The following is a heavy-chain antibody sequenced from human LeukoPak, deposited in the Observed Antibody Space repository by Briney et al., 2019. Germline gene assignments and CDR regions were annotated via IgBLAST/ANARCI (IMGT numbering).Heavy chain of an antibody. J-gene: IGHJ4*02. CDR1: GYTFTSYY. V-gene: IGHV1-46*01. Sequence: VASVKVSCKASGYTFTSYYMHWVRQAPGQGLEWMGIINPSGGSTSYAQKFQGRVTMTRDTSTSTVYMELSSLRSEDTAVYYCARDAYYYDSSGYYGFGVDYWGQGTLVTVSS. CDR2: INPSGGST. CDR3: ARDAYYYDSSGYYGFGVDY. D-gene: IGHD3-22*01.